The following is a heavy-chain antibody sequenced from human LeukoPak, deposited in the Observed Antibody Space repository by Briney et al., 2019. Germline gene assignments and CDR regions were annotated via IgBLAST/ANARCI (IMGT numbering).Heavy chain of an antibody. Sequence: GRSLRLSCAVSRFTFSSYAMHWVRQAPGKGLEWVALISYDGNNKDYADSVKGRFTISRDNSKNTLYLQMNSLRAEDAAVYYCARDRYSSGWYVDYWGQGTLVTVSS. CDR2: ISYDGNNK. J-gene: IGHJ4*02. CDR3: ARDRYSSGWYVDY. V-gene: IGHV3-30*04. D-gene: IGHD6-19*01. CDR1: RFTFSSYA.